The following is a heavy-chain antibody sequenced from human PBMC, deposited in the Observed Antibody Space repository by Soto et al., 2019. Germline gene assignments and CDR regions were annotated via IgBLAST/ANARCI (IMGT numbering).Heavy chain of an antibody. V-gene: IGHV3-30-3*01. CDR2: ISYDGSNK. D-gene: IGHD3-22*01. Sequence: QVQLVESGGGVVQPGRSLRLSCAASGFTFSSYAMHWVRQAPGKGLEWVAVISYDGSNKYYADSVKGRFTIARDNSKNTLYLKMNSLRAEDTAVYYCAREGXYDSXGXPSXWYFDLWGRGTLVTVSS. CDR1: GFTFSSYA. J-gene: IGHJ2*01. CDR3: AREGXYDSXGXPSXWYFDL.